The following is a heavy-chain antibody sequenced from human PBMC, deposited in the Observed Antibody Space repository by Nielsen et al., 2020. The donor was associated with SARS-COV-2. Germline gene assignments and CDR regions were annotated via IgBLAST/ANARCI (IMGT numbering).Heavy chain of an antibody. D-gene: IGHD4-17*01. J-gene: IGHJ6*02. CDR2: ISYDGSNK. Sequence: GESLKISCAASGFTFSSYAMHWVRQAPGKGLEWVAVISYDGSNKYYADSVKGRFTISRDNSKNTLYLQMNSLRAEDTAVYYCARDRYGDYQTTNYYYYGMDVWGQGTTVTVSS. CDR1: GFTFSSYA. V-gene: IGHV3-30-3*01. CDR3: ARDRYGDYQTTNYYYYGMDV.